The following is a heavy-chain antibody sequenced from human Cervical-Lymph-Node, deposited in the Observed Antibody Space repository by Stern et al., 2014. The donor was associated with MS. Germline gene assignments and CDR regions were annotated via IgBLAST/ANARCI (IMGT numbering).Heavy chain of an antibody. CDR1: GGSINNGNSY. Sequence: VQLQESGPGPVKPSQTLSLTCTVSGGSINNGNSYWTWILQHPGKGLEWIGYIYYSGSTSYNPSLRSRVTMSVNTSKQQFSLKLSSVTAADTAVYYCARGTSSGGDFDYWGQGTLVTVSS. V-gene: IGHV4-31*03. CDR3: ARGTSSGGDFDY. CDR2: IYYSGST. J-gene: IGHJ4*02. D-gene: IGHD6-19*01.